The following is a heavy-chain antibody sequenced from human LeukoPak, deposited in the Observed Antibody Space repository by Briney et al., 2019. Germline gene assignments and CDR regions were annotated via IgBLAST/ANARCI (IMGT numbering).Heavy chain of an antibody. J-gene: IGHJ4*02. D-gene: IGHD3-10*01. CDR3: ARPVGYYGSGSYLDY. CDR1: GFTVSSNY. V-gene: IGHV3-53*01. Sequence: GGSLRLSCAASGFTVSSNYMSWVRQAPGKGLEWVSVIYSGGSTYYADSVKGRFTISRDNSKNTLYLQMNSLRAEDTAVYYCARPVGYYGSGSYLDYWGQGTLVTVSS. CDR2: IYSGGST.